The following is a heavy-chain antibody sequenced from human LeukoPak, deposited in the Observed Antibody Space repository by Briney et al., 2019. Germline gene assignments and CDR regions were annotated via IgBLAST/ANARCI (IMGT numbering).Heavy chain of an antibody. CDR3: ARGGSGRSFDY. CDR2: VNTDGSST. D-gene: IGHD6-19*01. CDR1: GFTFRTYG. V-gene: IGHV3-74*01. J-gene: IGHJ4*02. Sequence: GGSLRLSCAASGFTFRTYGMHWVRQAPGKGLVWVSRVNTDGSSTSYADSVKGRFTISRDNAKSTLYLQMNSLRAEDTAVYFCARGGSGRSFDYWGQGTLVTVSS.